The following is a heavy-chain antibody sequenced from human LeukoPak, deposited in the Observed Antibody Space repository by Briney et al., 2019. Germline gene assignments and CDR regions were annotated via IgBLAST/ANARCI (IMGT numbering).Heavy chain of an antibody. CDR2: IYHSGST. CDR1: GYSISSGYY. J-gene: IGHJ4*02. CDR3: ARGAGGLQLWPGDY. D-gene: IGHD5-18*01. Sequence: PSETLSLTCAVSGYSISSGYYWGWIRQPPGKGLEWIGSIYHSGSTYYNPSLKSRVPISVDTSKNQFSLKLSSVTAADTAVYYCARGAGGLQLWPGDYWGQGTLVTVSS. V-gene: IGHV4-38-2*01.